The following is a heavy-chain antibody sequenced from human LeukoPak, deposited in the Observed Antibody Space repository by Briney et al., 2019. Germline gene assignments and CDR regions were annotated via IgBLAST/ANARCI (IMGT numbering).Heavy chain of an antibody. Sequence: SETLSLTCTVSGGSISSYYWSWIRQPPGKGLEWIGSFYYSGSTYYSPSLKSRVTISVDTSKNQFSLKLSSVTAADTAVYYCARVGYSSSSDYWGQGTLVTVSS. CDR2: FYYSGST. CDR1: GGSISSYY. J-gene: IGHJ4*02. CDR3: ARVGYSSSSDY. V-gene: IGHV4-39*07. D-gene: IGHD6-13*01.